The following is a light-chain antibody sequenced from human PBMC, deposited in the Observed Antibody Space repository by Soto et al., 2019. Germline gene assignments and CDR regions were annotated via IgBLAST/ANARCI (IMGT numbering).Light chain of an antibody. V-gene: IGLV4-69*01. CDR1: RGYSTYA. CDR3: QSLGTGIQV. CDR2: INYDGTH. Sequence: QAVVTQSPSASASLGASVKLTCTLSRGYSTYAIAWHQQQSEKGPRSLMKINYDGTHSKGDGFFDRFSGSSSGAERHLTISSLQSDDEADYYCQSLGTGIQVFGGGTKLTVL. J-gene: IGLJ3*02.